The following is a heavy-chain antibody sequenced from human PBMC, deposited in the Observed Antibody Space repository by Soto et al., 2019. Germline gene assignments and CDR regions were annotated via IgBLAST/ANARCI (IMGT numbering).Heavy chain of an antibody. CDR3: ARQGCSSTICYYDY. V-gene: IGHV4-39*01. D-gene: IGHD2-2*01. CDR1: GGSISSSSYY. J-gene: IGHJ4*02. CDR2: IDYSGST. Sequence: QLQLQESGPGLVKPSETLSLTCTVSGGSISSSSYYWGWIRQPPGKGLEWVGSIDYSGSTYYNPSRKSRVTRSVDTSMNQFSLKLSSVTAADTAVYYCARQGCSSTICYYDYWGQGTLVTVSS.